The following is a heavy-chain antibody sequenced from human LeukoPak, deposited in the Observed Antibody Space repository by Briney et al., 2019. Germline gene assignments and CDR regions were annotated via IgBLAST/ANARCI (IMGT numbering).Heavy chain of an antibody. CDR1: GESISGFY. D-gene: IGHD2-21*01. J-gene: IGHJ4*02. Sequence: SETLSLTCTVSGESISGFYWTWIRQPPGKGLEWIGYIYYSGSTNYNPSFKSRVTISVDTSKNQFSLKLSSVTAADTAVYYCARGVVIAPQTFDYWGQGTLVTVSS. V-gene: IGHV4-59*01. CDR3: ARGVVIAPQTFDY. CDR2: IYYSGST.